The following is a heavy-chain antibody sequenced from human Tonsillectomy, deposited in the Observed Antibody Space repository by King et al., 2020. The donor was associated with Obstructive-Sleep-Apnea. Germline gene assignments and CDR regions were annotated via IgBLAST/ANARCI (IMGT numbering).Heavy chain of an antibody. CDR2: IWHDGSYK. D-gene: IGHD3-22*01. CDR3: VKDGSISGYCLTDS. V-gene: IGHV3-33*06. J-gene: IGHJ5*02. Sequence: VQLVESGGGVVQPGGSLRLSCEASGFRFRNYGMHWVRQAPGKGLEWVAVIWHDGSYKYYGDSVKGRFTISRDNSRSTLYLQMSGLRVEDTALYYCVKDGSISGYCLTDSWGQGARVTVFS. CDR1: GFRFRNYG.